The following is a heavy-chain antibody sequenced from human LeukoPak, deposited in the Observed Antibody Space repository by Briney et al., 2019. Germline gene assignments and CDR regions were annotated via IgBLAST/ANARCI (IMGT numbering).Heavy chain of an antibody. CDR2: ITDSGSGT. CDR3: AKRAIVAAVKYFDY. Sequence: PGKSLRLSCAASGFTFSTYAMSWVRQAPGKGLEWVSSITDSGSGTYYADSVKGRFTISRDNSKNTLYLQMNSLRAEDTAVYYCAKRAIVAAVKYFDYWGQGTLVTVSS. J-gene: IGHJ4*02. CDR1: GFTFSTYA. V-gene: IGHV3-23*01. D-gene: IGHD6-13*01.